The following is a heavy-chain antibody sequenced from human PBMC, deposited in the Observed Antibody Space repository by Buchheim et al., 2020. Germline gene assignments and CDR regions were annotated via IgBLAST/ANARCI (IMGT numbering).Heavy chain of an antibody. CDR2: IYYSGST. J-gene: IGHJ6*02. CDR1: GGSISSGDYY. CDR3: ARDGPRGYSDYYYYYGMDV. Sequence: QVQLQESGPGLVKPSQTLSLTCTVSGGSISSGDYYWSWIRQPPGKGLEWIGYIYYSGSTYYNPSLKSRVTISVNTSKNQFSLKLSSVTAADTAVYYCARDGPRGYSDYYYYYGMDVWGQGTT. V-gene: IGHV4-30-4*01. D-gene: IGHD5-18*01.